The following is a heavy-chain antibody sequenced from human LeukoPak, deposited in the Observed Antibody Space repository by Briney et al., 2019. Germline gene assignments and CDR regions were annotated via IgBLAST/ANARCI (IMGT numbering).Heavy chain of an antibody. J-gene: IGHJ4*02. CDR3: MRGRLELRY. Sequence: GQSLRLSCAASGFTFSTYAMSWVRQAPGKGLEWVGFIRSKTYGGTIEYAASVKGRFTISRDDSKSIAYLQMNSLKTEDTAVYYCMRGRLELRYWGQGTLVTVSS. CDR2: IRSKTYGGTI. V-gene: IGHV3-49*04. D-gene: IGHD1-7*01. CDR1: GFTFSTYA.